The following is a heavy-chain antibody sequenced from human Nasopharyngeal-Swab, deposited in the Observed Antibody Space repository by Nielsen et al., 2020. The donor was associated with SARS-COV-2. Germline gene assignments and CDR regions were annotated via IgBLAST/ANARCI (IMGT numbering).Heavy chain of an antibody. D-gene: IGHD6-19*01. CDR2: ISGSGGSI. V-gene: IGHV3-23*01. CDR3: TKTLRRGWYFDY. J-gene: IGHJ4*02. Sequence: GEFLKISCATLGFTFSSYAMSWVRQAPGKGLEWVSTISGSGGSIYYADSVKGRFTISRDNSKNTLYLQMNSLRVEDTAVYYCTKTLRRGWYFDYWGQGTLVTVSS. CDR1: GFTFSSYA.